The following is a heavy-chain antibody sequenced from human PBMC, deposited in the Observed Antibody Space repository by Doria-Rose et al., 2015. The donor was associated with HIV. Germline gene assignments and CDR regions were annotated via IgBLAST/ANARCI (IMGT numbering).Heavy chain of an antibody. V-gene: IGHV2-26*01. Sequence: ESGPVLVKPTETLTLTCTVSGVSLSSPGMGVSWIRQPPGKALEWLANIFSDDERSYKTSLKSRLTISRDTSKRQVVLTMTDMDPVDTATYYCARIKSSRWYHKYYFDFWGQGTLVIVSA. CDR3: ARIKSSRWYHKYYFDF. CDR1: GVSLSSPGMG. D-gene: IGHD6-13*01. CDR2: IFSDDER. J-gene: IGHJ4*02.